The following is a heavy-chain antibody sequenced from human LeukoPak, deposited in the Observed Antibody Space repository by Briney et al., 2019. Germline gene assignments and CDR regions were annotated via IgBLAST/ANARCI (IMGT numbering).Heavy chain of an antibody. CDR2: IIPIFGTA. Sequence: GASVTVSCKVSGYTLTELSMHWVRQAPGQGLEWMGGIIPIFGTANYAQKFQGRVTITADESTSTAYMELSSLRSEDTAVYYCARERAAGQWLVGDSDYWGQGTLVTVSS. D-gene: IGHD6-19*01. V-gene: IGHV1-69*13. J-gene: IGHJ4*02. CDR1: GYTLTELS. CDR3: ARERAAGQWLVGDSDY.